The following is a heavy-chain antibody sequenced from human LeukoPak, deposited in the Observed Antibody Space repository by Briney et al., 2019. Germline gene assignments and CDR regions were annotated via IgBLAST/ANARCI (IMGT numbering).Heavy chain of an antibody. CDR3: AKVYYYVDV. CDR2: INHSGST. J-gene: IGHJ6*03. CDR1: GGSFSGYY. V-gene: IGHV4-34*01. Sequence: SETLSLTCAVYGGSFSGYYWSWIRQPPGKGLEWVGEINHSGSTNYNPSLKSRVTISVDTSKNQFSLNLRSVTAADTAVYYCAKVYYYVDVWGKGTTVTVSS.